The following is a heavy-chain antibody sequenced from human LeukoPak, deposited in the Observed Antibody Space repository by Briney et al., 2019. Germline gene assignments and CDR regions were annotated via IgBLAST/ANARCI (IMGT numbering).Heavy chain of an antibody. Sequence: GASVKVSCKASGYTFTSYAMHWVRQAPGQRLEWMGWINAGNGNTKYSQKFQGRVTITRDTSASTAYMELSSLRSEDTSVYSCARSLEDYYAMDVWGQGTTVTVSS. CDR2: INAGNGNT. CDR1: GYTFTSYA. V-gene: IGHV1-3*01. CDR3: ARSLEDYYAMDV. J-gene: IGHJ6*02.